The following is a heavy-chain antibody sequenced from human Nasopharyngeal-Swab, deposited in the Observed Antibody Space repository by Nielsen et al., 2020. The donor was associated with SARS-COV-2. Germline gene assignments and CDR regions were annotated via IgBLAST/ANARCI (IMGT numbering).Heavy chain of an antibody. CDR1: GFTVSSSY. D-gene: IGHD6-19*01. J-gene: IGHJ4*02. Sequence: GGSLRLSCAASGFTVSSSYMSWVRQAPGKGLEWVSVIYRDDTTYYADSVKGRFTIPRDNSKNTLYLQMNSLRAEDTAVYYCTRAPYNTGSGWTAEFDYWGQGTLVTVSS. V-gene: IGHV3-66*01. CDR3: TRAPYNTGSGWTAEFDY. CDR2: IYRDDTT.